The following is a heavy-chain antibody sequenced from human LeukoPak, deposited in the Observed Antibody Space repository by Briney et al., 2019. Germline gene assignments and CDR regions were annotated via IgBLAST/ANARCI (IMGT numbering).Heavy chain of an antibody. V-gene: IGHV3-53*01. Sequence: GGSLRLSCAASGFTVSSNYMSWVRQAPEKGLEWVSVIYSVGTTYYADSVKGRFTISRDNSKNTLYLQMNSLRAEDTAVYYCARPPGRTGAFDIWGQGTMVTVSS. CDR1: GFTVSSNY. CDR2: IYSVGTT. J-gene: IGHJ3*02. D-gene: IGHD3-10*01. CDR3: ARPPGRTGAFDI.